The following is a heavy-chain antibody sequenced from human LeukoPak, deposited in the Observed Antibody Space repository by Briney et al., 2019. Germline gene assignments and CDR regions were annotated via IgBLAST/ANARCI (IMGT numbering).Heavy chain of an antibody. J-gene: IGHJ5*02. CDR2: INHSGST. Sequence: SETLSLTCAVYGGSFSGYYWGWIRQPPGKGLEWIGEINHSGSTNYNPSLKSRVTISVDTSKNQFSLKLSSVTAADTAVYYCARGRPKGSYYGSGVWFDPWGQGTLVTVSS. V-gene: IGHV4-34*01. D-gene: IGHD3-10*01. CDR3: ARGRPKGSYYGSGVWFDP. CDR1: GGSFSGYY.